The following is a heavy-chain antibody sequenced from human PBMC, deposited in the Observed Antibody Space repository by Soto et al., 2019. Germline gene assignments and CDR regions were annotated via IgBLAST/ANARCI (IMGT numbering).Heavy chain of an antibody. D-gene: IGHD3-10*01. J-gene: IGHJ4*02. CDR3: AKALVRGDPYYFDY. CDR1: GFTFSKYA. Sequence: TGGSLRLSCAASGFTFSKYAMSWVRQAPGKGLDWASTISGSGGDTYYADSVKGRFTVSRDNSKNTLYLQMNSLRAEDTAVYYCAKALVRGDPYYFDYWGQGTPVTVSS. V-gene: IGHV3-23*01. CDR2: ISGSGGDT.